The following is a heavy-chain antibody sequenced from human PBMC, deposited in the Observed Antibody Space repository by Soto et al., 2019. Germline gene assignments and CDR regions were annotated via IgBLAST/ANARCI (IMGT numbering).Heavy chain of an antibody. J-gene: IGHJ4*02. D-gene: IGHD6-19*01. V-gene: IGHV5-10-1*01. Sequence: GASLTISCNGSGYSFSNYWITWVRQMPGKGLEWTGRIDPSDAYTTSSPSFQGHVTISVDKSVSTAYLQRSSLKASDTAMYYCVRHSGPNSSTSPAAYWAQGPLGAVAS. CDR2: IDPSDAYT. CDR1: GYSFSNYW. CDR3: VRHSGPNSSTSPAAY.